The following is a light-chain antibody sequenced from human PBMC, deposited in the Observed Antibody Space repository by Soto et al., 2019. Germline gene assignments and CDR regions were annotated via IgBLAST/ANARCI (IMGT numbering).Light chain of an antibody. CDR3: QQYNNYRT. J-gene: IGKJ1*01. CDR1: QNINSW. Sequence: DIQMTQSPSTLSASVGDRVTITCRASQNINSWLAWYQQKPGKAPKLLIYKASSLESGVPSRFSGSGSGTEFTLTISSLQPDDFATYYCQQYNNYRTFGQGTKVDIK. CDR2: KAS. V-gene: IGKV1-5*03.